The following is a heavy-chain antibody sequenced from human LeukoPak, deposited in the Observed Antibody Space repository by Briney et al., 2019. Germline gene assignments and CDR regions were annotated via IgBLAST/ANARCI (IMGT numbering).Heavy chain of an antibody. J-gene: IGHJ4*02. V-gene: IGHV4-39*01. D-gene: IGHD3-16*01. CDR2: IYYSGST. CDR3: ARQIPGVMATRRWGFDY. CDR1: GGSISSNNSY. Sequence: PSETLSLTCTVSGGSISSNNSYWGWVRQPPGKGLEWIGSIYYSGSTYYNPSLRSRVAISVDTSKNHFSLKLKAVTAADTAVYFCARQIPGVMATRRWGFDYWGQGTLVTVSS.